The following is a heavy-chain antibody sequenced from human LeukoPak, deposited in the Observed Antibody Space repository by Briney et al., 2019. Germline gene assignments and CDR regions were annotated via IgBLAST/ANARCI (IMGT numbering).Heavy chain of an antibody. J-gene: IGHJ4*02. CDR1: GGSINTYF. V-gene: IGHV4-59*01. CDR2: IYYSGST. CDR3: ARGNVDLDN. D-gene: IGHD4-11*01. Sequence: SETLSLTCTLSGGSINTYFWSWIRQPPGKGLEWIGYIYYSGSTNYNPSLKSRVTISVDTSKNQFSLKLSSVTAADTAVYYCARGNVDLDNWGQGTLVTVSS.